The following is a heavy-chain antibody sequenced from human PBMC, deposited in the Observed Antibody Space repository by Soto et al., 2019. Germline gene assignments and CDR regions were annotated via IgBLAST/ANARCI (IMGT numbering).Heavy chain of an antibody. Sequence: QVQLVQSGGEMKKPGASVKVSCNASGYTFSSYGITWVRQAPGQGLECMGWISAYNGNTNYAQMLQGRVTMTTDTSTSTAYMELRSLRSADTAVYYCARDSGPYYYDSSGYCDYWGQGTLVTVSS. CDR2: ISAYNGNT. J-gene: IGHJ4*02. V-gene: IGHV1-18*01. CDR3: ARDSGPYYYDSSGYCDY. D-gene: IGHD3-22*01. CDR1: GYTFSSYG.